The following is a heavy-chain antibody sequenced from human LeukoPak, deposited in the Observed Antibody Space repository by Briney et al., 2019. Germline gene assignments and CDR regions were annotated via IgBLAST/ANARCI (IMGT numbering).Heavy chain of an antibody. CDR1: GDSLSGYY. CDR2: VYTDGRT. D-gene: IGHD2/OR15-2a*01. CDR3: VRGGVYDKSHSHFFQFMDV. V-gene: IGHV4-4*07. J-gene: IGHJ6*03. Sequence: SETLSLTCTLSGDSLSGYYWVWVRQAAGKGLKWLGRVYTDGRTSFYPSLQSRVTMSVDMSKNQFSLRLTSVTAADTAVYYCVRGGVYDKSHSHFFQFMDVWGKGTTVTVSS.